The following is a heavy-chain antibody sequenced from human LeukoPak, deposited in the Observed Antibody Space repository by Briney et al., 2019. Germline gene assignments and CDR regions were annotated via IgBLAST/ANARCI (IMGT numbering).Heavy chain of an antibody. D-gene: IGHD6-13*01. CDR2: INHSGST. CDR1: GGSISSSSYY. Sequence: SETLSLTCTVSGGSISSSSYYWGWIRQPPGKGLEWIGEINHSGSTNYNPSLKSRVTISVDTSKNQFSLKLSSVTAADTAVYYCARGSYSSSWYVSDYWGQGTLVTVSS. J-gene: IGHJ4*02. V-gene: IGHV4-39*07. CDR3: ARGSYSSSWYVSDY.